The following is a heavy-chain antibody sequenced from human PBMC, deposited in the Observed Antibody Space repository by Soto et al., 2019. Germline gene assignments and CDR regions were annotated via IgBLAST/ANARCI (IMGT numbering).Heavy chain of an antibody. CDR1: GGTFSSYA. J-gene: IGHJ4*02. V-gene: IGHV1-69*01. CDR2: IIPIFGTA. Sequence: QVQLVQSGAEVKKPGSSVKVSCKASGGTFSSYAISWVRQAPGQGLEWMGGIIPIFGTANYAQKIQGRVTITADESTSTAYMELSSLGSEDTAVYCCAREYSSSRASGYYFDYWGQGTLVTVSS. CDR3: AREYSSSRASGYYFDY. D-gene: IGHD6-6*01.